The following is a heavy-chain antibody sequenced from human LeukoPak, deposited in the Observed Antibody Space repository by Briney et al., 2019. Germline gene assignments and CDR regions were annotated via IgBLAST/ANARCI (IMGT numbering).Heavy chain of an antibody. D-gene: IGHD3-16*01. CDR2: INGGGRT. J-gene: IGHJ5*02. CDR3: ARRPYGLIRGIGGPTGHWFDT. V-gene: IGHV4-34*01. Sequence: PSETLSLTCAVYVESSSGYYCSWIRQSPGKGLEWLGEINGGGRTDYNPSLKSRVTMSVDTSKNQFSLRLTSVTAADTAMYYCARRPYGLIRGIGGPTGHWFDTWGQGILVSVPS. CDR1: VESSSGYY.